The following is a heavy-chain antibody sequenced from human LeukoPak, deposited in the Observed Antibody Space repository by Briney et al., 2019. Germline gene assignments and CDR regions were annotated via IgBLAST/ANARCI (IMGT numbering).Heavy chain of an antibody. D-gene: IGHD4-17*01. Sequence: GGSLRLSCAASGFTFSDYYMSWIRQAPGKGLEWVSYISSSGSTIYYADSVKGRFTISRDNAKNSLYLQMNSLRAEDTAVYYCARLPPYGDPDYYYGMDVWGQGTTVTVSS. J-gene: IGHJ6*02. V-gene: IGHV3-11*01. CDR3: ARLPPYGDPDYYYGMDV. CDR2: ISSSGSTI. CDR1: GFTFSDYY.